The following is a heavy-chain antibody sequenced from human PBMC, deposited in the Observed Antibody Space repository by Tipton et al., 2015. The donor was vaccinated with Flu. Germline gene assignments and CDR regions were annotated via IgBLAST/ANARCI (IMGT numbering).Heavy chain of an antibody. CDR3: ARHQYSTSLDY. Sequence: GLVKPSETLSLTCTVSGGSMSSYYWTWIRQPPGKGLEWIGYIYYSGSTNYNPSLKSRVSISVDTSKNQFSLKLSSVTAADTAMYYCARHQYSTSLDYWGQGTLVTVSS. D-gene: IGHD6-6*01. CDR1: GGSMSSYY. J-gene: IGHJ4*02. V-gene: IGHV4-59*08. CDR2: IYYSGST.